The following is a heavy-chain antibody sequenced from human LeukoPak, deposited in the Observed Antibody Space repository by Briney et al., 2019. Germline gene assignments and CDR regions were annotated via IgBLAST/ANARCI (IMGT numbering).Heavy chain of an antibody. Sequence: GGSLRLSCEASAFTFSDYSMNWVRQAPGKGLEWISDINTSSSTMYYADSVMGRFTISRDNAKESLYLQMNSLRDEDTAVYYCAREDDSWGPNNLDLWGQGTMVTVSS. V-gene: IGHV3-48*02. CDR1: AFTFSDYS. CDR2: INTSSSTM. CDR3: AREDDSWGPNNLDL. J-gene: IGHJ3*01. D-gene: IGHD7-27*01.